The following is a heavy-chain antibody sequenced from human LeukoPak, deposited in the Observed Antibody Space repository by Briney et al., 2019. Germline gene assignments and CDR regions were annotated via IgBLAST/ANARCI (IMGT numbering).Heavy chain of an antibody. J-gene: IGHJ4*02. CDR2: ISYDGSNK. Sequence: PGGSLSLSCAASGFTFSSYGMHWVRQAPGKGLEWVAVISYDGSNKYYADSVKGRFTISRDNSKNTLYLQMNSLRAEDTAVYYCAKTPQGGHYYDSSGYSGYFDYWGQGTLVTVSS. CDR3: AKTPQGGHYYDSSGYSGYFDY. V-gene: IGHV3-30*18. CDR1: GFTFSSYG. D-gene: IGHD3-22*01.